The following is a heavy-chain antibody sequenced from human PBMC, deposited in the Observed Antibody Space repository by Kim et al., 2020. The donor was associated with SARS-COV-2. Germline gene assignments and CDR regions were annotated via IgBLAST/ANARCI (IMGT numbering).Heavy chain of an antibody. Sequence: SETLSLTCTVSGGSISSYYWSWIRQPPGKGLEWIGYIYYSGSTNYNPSLTSRVTISVDTSKNQFSLKLSSVTAADTAVYYCARAGITIFGVAKKGFDYWGQGTLVTVSS. D-gene: IGHD3-3*01. CDR2: IYYSGST. V-gene: IGHV4-59*01. CDR1: GGSISSYY. CDR3: ARAGITIFGVAKKGFDY. J-gene: IGHJ4*02.